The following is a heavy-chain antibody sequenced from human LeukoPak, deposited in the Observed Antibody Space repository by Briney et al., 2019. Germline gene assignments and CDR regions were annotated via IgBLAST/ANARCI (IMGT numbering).Heavy chain of an antibody. J-gene: IGHJ4*02. D-gene: IGHD2-21*01. V-gene: IGHV1-18*01. Sequence: GASVKVSCKASGYTFTSYGISWVRQAPGQGLEWMGWISAYNGSTNYAQKLQGRVTMTTDTSTSTAYMELRSLRSDDTAVYYCARAGEPPEEWAYCGGDCSAGEGFFDYWGQGTLVTVSS. CDR3: ARAGEPPEEWAYCGGDCSAGEGFFDY. CDR2: ISAYNGST. CDR1: GYTFTSYG.